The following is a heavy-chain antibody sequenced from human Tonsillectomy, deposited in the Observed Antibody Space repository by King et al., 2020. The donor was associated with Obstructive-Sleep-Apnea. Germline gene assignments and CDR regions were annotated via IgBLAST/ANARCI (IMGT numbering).Heavy chain of an antibody. CDR3: AMGYYYGSGGPARADV. D-gene: IGHD3-10*01. CDR2: IYYTEST. V-gene: IGHV4-39*07. J-gene: IGHJ6*02. CDR1: GVSISSSSYY. Sequence: MQLQESGPGLVKPSETLSLTCTVSGVSISSSSYYWGWIRQPPGKGLEWIGTIYYTESTYYNPSLKSRVTISVDTSKNQFSLKLSSVTAADTAVYYCAMGYYYGSGGPARADVWGQGTTVTVSS.